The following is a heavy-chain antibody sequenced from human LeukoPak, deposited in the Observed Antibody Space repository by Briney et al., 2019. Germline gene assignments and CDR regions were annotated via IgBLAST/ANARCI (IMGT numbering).Heavy chain of an antibody. V-gene: IGHV4-61*02. D-gene: IGHD3-3*01. CDR1: GGSISSGSYY. J-gene: IGHJ4*02. Sequence: PSETLSLTCTVSGGSISSGSYYWSWIRQPAGKGLEWIGRIYTSGSTNYNPSPKSRVTMSVDTSKNQFSLKLSSVTAADTAVYYCARTGGAGVFDYWGQGTLVTVSS. CDR2: IYTSGST. CDR3: ARTGGAGVFDY.